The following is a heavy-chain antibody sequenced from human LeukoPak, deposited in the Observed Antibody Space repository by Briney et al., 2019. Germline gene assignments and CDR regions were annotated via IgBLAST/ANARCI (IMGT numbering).Heavy chain of an antibody. D-gene: IGHD1-14*01. CDR3: ATPLPERRSNYGMDV. CDR2: FDPEDGET. Sequence: GASVKVSCKVSGYTLTELSMHWVRQAPGKGLEWMGGFDPEDGETIYVQKFQGRVTMTEDTSTDTAYMELSSLRSEDTAVYYCATPLPERRSNYGMDVWGQGTTVTVSS. CDR1: GYTLTELS. V-gene: IGHV1-24*01. J-gene: IGHJ6*02.